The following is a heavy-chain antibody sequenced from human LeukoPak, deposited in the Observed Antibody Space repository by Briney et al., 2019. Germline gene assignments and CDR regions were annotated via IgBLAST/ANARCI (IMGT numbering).Heavy chain of an antibody. J-gene: IGHJ4*02. CDR3: ARGLRWSSDC. CDR2: INGDGSST. D-gene: IGHD4-23*01. CDR1: EXTFSGYW. Sequence: GGSLRFSCAASEXTFSGYWMHWVRQTPGKGLVWVSRINGDGSSTTYADYADSVKGRFTISRDNAKNSLYLQMNSLRAEDTAVYYCARGLRWSSDCWGQGTLVTVSS. V-gene: IGHV3-74*01.